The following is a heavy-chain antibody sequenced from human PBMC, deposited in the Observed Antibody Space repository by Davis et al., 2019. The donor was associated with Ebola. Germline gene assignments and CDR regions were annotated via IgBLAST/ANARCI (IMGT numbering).Heavy chain of an antibody. Sequence: SETLSLTCTVSGYSISSGYYWGWIRQPPGKGLEWIGSIYHSGSTYYNPSLKSRVTISVDTSKNQFSLKLSSVTAADTAVYYCARGPPYYYGSGYNWFDPWGQGTLVTVSS. CDR3: ARGPPYYYGSGYNWFDP. D-gene: IGHD3-10*01. CDR1: GYSISSGYY. J-gene: IGHJ5*02. CDR2: IYHSGST. V-gene: IGHV4-38-2*02.